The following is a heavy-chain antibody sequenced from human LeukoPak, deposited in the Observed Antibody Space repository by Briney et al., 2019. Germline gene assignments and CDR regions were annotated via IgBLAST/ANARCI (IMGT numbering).Heavy chain of an antibody. CDR1: GFTFSSYT. V-gene: IGHV3-30-3*01. Sequence: GGSLRLSCAASGFTFSSYTLHWVRQAPGKGLEWVAVISYDGSNKHYADSVKGRFTVSRDNSKNTLYLQMNSLRAEDTAVYYCARGTNWSPLDFDYWGQGTLVTVSS. CDR2: ISYDGSNK. D-gene: IGHD1-20*01. CDR3: ARGTNWSPLDFDY. J-gene: IGHJ4*02.